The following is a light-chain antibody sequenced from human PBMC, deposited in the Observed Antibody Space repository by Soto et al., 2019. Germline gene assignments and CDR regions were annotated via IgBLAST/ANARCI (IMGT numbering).Light chain of an antibody. CDR2: EDN. Sequence: NFMLTQPHSVSESPGKTVTISCTRGRGSIASNYVQWYQQRPGSSPTTVIYEDNQRPSGVPDRFSGSIDSSSNSASLTISGLKTEDEADYYCQSYDSSNVVFGGGTKLTVL. CDR3: QSYDSSNVV. J-gene: IGLJ2*01. V-gene: IGLV6-57*01. CDR1: RGSIASNY.